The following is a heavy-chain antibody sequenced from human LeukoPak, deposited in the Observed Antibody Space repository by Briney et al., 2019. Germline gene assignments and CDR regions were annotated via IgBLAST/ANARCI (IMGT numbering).Heavy chain of an antibody. J-gene: IGHJ5*02. V-gene: IGHV4-34*01. CDR3: ARRITMIVAVIPNSCWFDP. Sequence: PSETLSLTCAVYGGSFSGYYWSWIRQPPGKGLGWIGEINHSGSTNYNPSLKSRVTISVDTSKNQFSLKLSSVTAADTAVYYCARRITMIVAVIPNSCWFDPWGQGTLVTVSS. D-gene: IGHD3-22*01. CDR2: INHSGST. CDR1: GGSFSGYY.